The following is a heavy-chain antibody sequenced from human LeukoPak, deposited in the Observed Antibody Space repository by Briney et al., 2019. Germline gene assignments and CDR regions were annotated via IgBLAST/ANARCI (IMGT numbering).Heavy chain of an antibody. V-gene: IGHV3-23*01. CDR1: GFTFSIYA. Sequence: GGSLRLSCAASGFTFSIYAMSWVRQAPGKGLEWVSAISGSGGSTYYADSVKGRFTISRDNSKNTLYLQMNSLRAEDTAVYYCASPFGYSSSWYDDYWGQGTLVTVSS. CDR3: ASPFGYSSSWYDDY. J-gene: IGHJ4*02. CDR2: ISGSGGST. D-gene: IGHD6-13*01.